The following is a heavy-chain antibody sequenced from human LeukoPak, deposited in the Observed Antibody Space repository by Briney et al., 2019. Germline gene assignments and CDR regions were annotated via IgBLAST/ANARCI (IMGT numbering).Heavy chain of an antibody. V-gene: IGHV4-59*01. J-gene: IGHJ4*02. CDR1: GGSISSYY. Sequence: SETLSLTCTVSGGSISSYYWSRIRQPPGKGLEWTGYIYYSGSTNYNPSLKSRVTISVDTSKNQFSLKLSSVTAADTAVYYCARVPQNGDPDYWGQGTLVTVSS. CDR2: IYYSGST. CDR3: ARVPQNGDPDY. D-gene: IGHD2-21*02.